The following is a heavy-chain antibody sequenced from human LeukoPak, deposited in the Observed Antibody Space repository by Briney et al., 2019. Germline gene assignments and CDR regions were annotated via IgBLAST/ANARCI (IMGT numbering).Heavy chain of an antibody. D-gene: IGHD6-6*01. CDR3: ALSSSSATPFDY. CDR2: IGTSSTTI. Sequence: GGSLRLSCAASGFTFSSYTMNWVRQPPGKGLEWVSNIGTSSTTIYYADSVKGRFTISRDNSKNTLYLQMNSLRAEDTAVYYCALSSSSATPFDYWGQGTLVTVSS. V-gene: IGHV3-48*01. CDR1: GFTFSSYT. J-gene: IGHJ4*02.